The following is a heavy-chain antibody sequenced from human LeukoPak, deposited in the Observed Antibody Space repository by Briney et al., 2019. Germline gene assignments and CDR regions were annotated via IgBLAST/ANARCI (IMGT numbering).Heavy chain of an antibody. D-gene: IGHD3-22*01. CDR3: ARDRGWRTSGYYLYHFDY. CDR1: EFAFSTYN. V-gene: IGHV3-7*01. Sequence: GGSLRLSCAASEFAFSTYNMNWVRQAPGKGLEWVASIKHNGGEKYYVDSVKGRFTISRDNAKNSLYLEMSSQRVEDTAVYYCARDRGWRTSGYYLYHFDYWGQGTLVTFAS. CDR2: IKHNGGEK. J-gene: IGHJ4*02.